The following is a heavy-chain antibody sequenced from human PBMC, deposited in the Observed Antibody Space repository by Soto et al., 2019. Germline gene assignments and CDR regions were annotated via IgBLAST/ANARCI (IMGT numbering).Heavy chain of an antibody. D-gene: IGHD6-13*01. CDR3: AKDARYRFIAAAGVDY. V-gene: IGHV3-23*01. J-gene: IGHJ4*02. CDR1: GFTFSSCA. Sequence: PGGSLRLSCAASGFTFSSCAMTWVRQAPGRGLEWVSGISGSGVYTYSADSVKGRFTLSRDSSKNTLYLQMNSLRAEDTAVYYCAKDARYRFIAAAGVDYWGQGNLVTVSS. CDR2: ISGSGVYT.